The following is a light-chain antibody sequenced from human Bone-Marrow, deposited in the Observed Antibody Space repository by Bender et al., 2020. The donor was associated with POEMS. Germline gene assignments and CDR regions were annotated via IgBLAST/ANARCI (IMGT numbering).Light chain of an antibody. CDR1: ALPKQY. Sequence: SYELTQPPSVSVSPGQTARITCSGDALPKQYACWYQQRPGQAPLLVIYKDAMRPSGIPERFSGSSSGTTVTLTISGVQAEDEADYYCQSGDSSSTFVFGGGTKLTVL. CDR2: KDA. CDR3: QSGDSSSTFV. J-gene: IGLJ2*01. V-gene: IGLV3-25*03.